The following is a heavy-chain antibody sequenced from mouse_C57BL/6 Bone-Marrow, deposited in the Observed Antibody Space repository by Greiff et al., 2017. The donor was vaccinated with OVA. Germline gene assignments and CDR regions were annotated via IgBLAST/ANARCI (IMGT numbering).Heavy chain of an antibody. CDR2: IDPENGDT. Sequence: VQLQQSGAELVRPGASVKLSCTASGFNIKDAYMHWVKQRPEQGLEWIGWIDPENGDTEYASKFQGKATITADTSSNTAYLQLSSLTSEDTAVYYCTTQFYFDYWGQGTTLTVSS. CDR3: TTQFYFDY. CDR1: GFNIKDAY. V-gene: IGHV14-4*01. J-gene: IGHJ2*01.